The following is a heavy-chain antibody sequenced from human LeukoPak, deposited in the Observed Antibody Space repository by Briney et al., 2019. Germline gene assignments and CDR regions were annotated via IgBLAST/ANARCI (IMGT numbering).Heavy chain of an antibody. CDR1: GFAFRSFD. CDR3: ARGKRYCGGDCYSFEYWFDP. CDR2: LSGSGDTT. J-gene: IGHJ5*02. V-gene: IGHV3-23*01. D-gene: IGHD2-21*02. Sequence: GGSLRLSCAASGFAFRSFDMSWVRQAPGKGLEWVSSLSGSGDTTYYADSVKGRFTISRDNSNNTLYLQMNSLRAEDTALYYCARGKRYCGGDCYSFEYWFDPWGQGTLVTVSS.